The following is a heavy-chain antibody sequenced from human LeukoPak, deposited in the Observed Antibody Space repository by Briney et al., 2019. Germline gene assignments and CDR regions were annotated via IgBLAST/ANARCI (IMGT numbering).Heavy chain of an antibody. CDR2: IYTSGNT. D-gene: IGHD6-19*01. CDR1: GGSISSYY. CDR3: ARPYSSGWSGAFDI. J-gene: IGHJ3*02. V-gene: IGHV4-4*09. Sequence: SETLSLTCTVSGGSISSYYWSWIRQPPGKGQEWIGNIYTSGNTNYNPSLKSRVAISVDTSKNQFSLKLNSVTAADTAVYYCARPYSSGWSGAFDIWGQGTMVTVSS.